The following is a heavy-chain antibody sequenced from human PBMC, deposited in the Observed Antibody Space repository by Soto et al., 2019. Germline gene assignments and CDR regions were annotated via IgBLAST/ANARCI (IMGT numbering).Heavy chain of an antibody. Sequence: SETLSLTCSVSGGSITFNEYWGWIRQPPGKGLEWIGRINHNGSTYYSPSLRSRVTISVDTSKNQFSLKLSSVTAADTAVYYCARSGGIYYYYYMDVWGKGTTVTVSS. V-gene: IGHV4-39*07. CDR1: GGSITFNEY. D-gene: IGHD1-20*01. CDR3: ARSGGIYYYYYMDV. J-gene: IGHJ6*03. CDR2: INHNGST.